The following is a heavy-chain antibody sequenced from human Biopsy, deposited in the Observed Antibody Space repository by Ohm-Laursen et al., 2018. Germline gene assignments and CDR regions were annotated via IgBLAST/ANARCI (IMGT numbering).Heavy chain of an antibody. CDR3: ARDPLNGHKHFDY. D-gene: IGHD2-8*01. Sequence: SVKVSCKASSYTFTDYNIHWMRQAPGQGLEWLGYINCKTGATNYAQKFQCTVTMTRDTSISTAYLALGSLRSADTAIYYCARDPLNGHKHFDYWGQGSLVTVSS. J-gene: IGHJ4*02. CDR2: INCKTGAT. V-gene: IGHV1-2*02. CDR1: SYTFTDYN.